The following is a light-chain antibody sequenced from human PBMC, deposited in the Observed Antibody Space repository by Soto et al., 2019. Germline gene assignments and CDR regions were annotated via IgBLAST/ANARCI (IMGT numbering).Light chain of an antibody. Sequence: IQLTQSPSSLSASVGDSVTITCRASQGISRYLSWYQQKPGRAPKLLFSAASTFQSGVPARFSGSGSGTDFTLSITSLQAEDVSTYYCQQLNTYPVTFGGGTKVDIK. J-gene: IGKJ4*01. V-gene: IGKV1-9*01. CDR2: AAS. CDR3: QQLNTYPVT. CDR1: QGISRY.